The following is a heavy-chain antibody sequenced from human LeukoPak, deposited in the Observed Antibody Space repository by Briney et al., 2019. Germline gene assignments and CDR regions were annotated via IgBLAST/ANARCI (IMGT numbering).Heavy chain of an antibody. CDR1: GFTFSNYA. CDR2: ISYDGSNQ. V-gene: IGHV3-30*04. CDR3: TFPPPGVVVPAGPRSYYYYMDV. Sequence: GGSLRLSCAASGFTFSNYAMHWVRQAPGKGLEWVAVISYDGSNQYYTDSVRGRFTISGDSSKNTLYLQMNSLKTEDTAVYYCTFPPPGVVVPAGPRSYYYYMDVWGKGTTVTISS. J-gene: IGHJ6*03. D-gene: IGHD2-2*01.